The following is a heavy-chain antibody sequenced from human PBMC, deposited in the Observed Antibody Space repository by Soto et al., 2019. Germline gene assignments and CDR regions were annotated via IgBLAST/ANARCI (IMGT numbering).Heavy chain of an antibody. CDR2: INPNSGGT. J-gene: IGHJ6*02. V-gene: IGHV1-2*04. Sequence: GASVQVSCKASGYTFTSYGISWVRQAPGQGLEWMGWINPNSGGTNYAQKFQGWVTMTRDTSISTAYMELSRLRSDDMAVYYCASYKSNYYYGMDVWGQGTTVTVSS. D-gene: IGHD1-20*01. CDR3: ASYKSNYYYGMDV. CDR1: GYTFTSYG.